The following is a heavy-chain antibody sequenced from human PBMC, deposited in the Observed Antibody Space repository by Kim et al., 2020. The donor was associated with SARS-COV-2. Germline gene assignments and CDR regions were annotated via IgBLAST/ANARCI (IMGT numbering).Heavy chain of an antibody. J-gene: IGHJ4*02. Sequence: GGSLRPSCAASGFTFSAYSMNWVRQAPGKGLEWVSSINKNSRDKYYADSVKGRFTISRDNAKNSLYLEMNSLTAEDTAVYFCARGDGSGSYYKYWGQGTLVTVSS. V-gene: IGHV3-21*01. CDR3: ARGDGSGSYYKY. CDR1: GFTFSAYS. D-gene: IGHD3-10*01. CDR2: INKNSRDK.